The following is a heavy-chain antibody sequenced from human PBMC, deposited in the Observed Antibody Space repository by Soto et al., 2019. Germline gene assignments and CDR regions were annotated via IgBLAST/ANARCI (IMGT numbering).Heavy chain of an antibody. D-gene: IGHD6-13*01. CDR3: GKDLGILATLQYFDA. CDR1: GFTFSDYG. Sequence: QVQLVESGGGVVKPGRSLRLSCAASGFTFSDYGMHWVRQAPGKGLEWEAVISYDGTKIYYADSVQGRLTISRDSSENTMVLQMDRLMVEDTAVYYCGKDLGILATLQYFDAWGQGTMVTVSS. J-gene: IGHJ4*02. CDR2: ISYDGTKI. V-gene: IGHV3-30*18.